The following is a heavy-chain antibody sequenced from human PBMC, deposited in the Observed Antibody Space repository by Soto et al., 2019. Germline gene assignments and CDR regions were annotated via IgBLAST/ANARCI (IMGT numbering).Heavy chain of an antibody. Sequence: GGSLRLSCVASGFRFASYGIHWVRQAPGKGLEWVAVIINDGSEKNHADSVKDRFTISRDNSKNTLYLQMDSLRAGDTALYYCARDDIGAPNAFDMWGQGTMVTVSS. J-gene: IGHJ3*02. CDR1: GFRFASYG. V-gene: IGHV3-33*05. CDR2: IINDGSEK. D-gene: IGHD2-15*01. CDR3: ARDDIGAPNAFDM.